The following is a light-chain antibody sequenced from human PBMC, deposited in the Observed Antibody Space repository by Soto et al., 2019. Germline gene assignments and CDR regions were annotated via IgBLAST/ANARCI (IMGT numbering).Light chain of an antibody. J-gene: IGKJ2*01. CDR2: KAS. CDR3: QQYNSYSRT. CDR1: QSINNW. V-gene: IGKV1-5*03. Sequence: DIPMTQSPSTLSASVGDRVTITCRASQSINNWLAWYQQKPGKAPKLLIYKASSLESGVPSRFSGSGSGTEFTLTISSLQPDDFATYYCQQYNSYSRTFGQGTKLEIK.